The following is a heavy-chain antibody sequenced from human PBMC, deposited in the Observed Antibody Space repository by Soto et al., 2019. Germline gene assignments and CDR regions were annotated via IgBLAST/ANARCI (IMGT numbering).Heavy chain of an antibody. D-gene: IGHD1-26*01. CDR1: LGSISTYY. J-gene: IGHJ4*02. CDR3: ARSRGNYRIDF. Sequence: PSETLSLTCTVSLGSISTYYWSLIRQAPGKGLEWIGFIYYTGSIKSSPSLSSRVSMSVDTSTNQFSLNLNSVTTADTAVYFCARSRGNYRIDFWGPGTLVTVS. CDR2: IYYTGSI. V-gene: IGHV4-59*08.